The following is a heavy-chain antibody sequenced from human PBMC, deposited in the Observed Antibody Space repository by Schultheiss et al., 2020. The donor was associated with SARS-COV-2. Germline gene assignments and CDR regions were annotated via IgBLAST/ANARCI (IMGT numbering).Heavy chain of an antibody. CDR1: GFTFSDYY. J-gene: IGHJ6*03. Sequence: GGSLRLSCAASGFTFSDYYMSWIRQAPGKGLEWVSYISSSGSYTNYADSVRGRLTLCRDNAKNSLYLQMNSLRAEDTAVYYCATLDIVVVPAARYYYMDVWGKGTTVTVSS. CDR3: ATLDIVVVPAARYYYMDV. CDR2: ISSSGSYT. V-gene: IGHV3-11*06. D-gene: IGHD2-2*01.